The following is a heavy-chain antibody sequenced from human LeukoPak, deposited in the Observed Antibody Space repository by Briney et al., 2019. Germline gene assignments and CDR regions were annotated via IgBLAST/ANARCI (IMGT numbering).Heavy chain of an antibody. V-gene: IGHV3-30*18. CDR1: GLPFSCYG. Sequence: GGSLSLFCVASGLPFSCYGMHWLRRAPGKGLVWVAVISYDGSNKYYADSVKGLFTISRDNSKNTVYLQMNSLRAEDTAVYYCAKGNWSTEGGHNWFDPWGQGTLVTVSS. J-gene: IGHJ5*02. D-gene: IGHD3-16*01. CDR3: AKGNWSTEGGHNWFDP. CDR2: ISYDGSNK.